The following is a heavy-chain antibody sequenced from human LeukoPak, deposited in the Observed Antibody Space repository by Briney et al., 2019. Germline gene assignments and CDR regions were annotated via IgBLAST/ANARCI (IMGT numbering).Heavy chain of an antibody. CDR3: ARYDYYYGMDV. Sequence: PSENLSLTCTVSGGSISSYYWSWLRQPPGKGLEWIGYIYYSGSTNYNPPLKSRVTISVDTSKNQFSLKLSSVTAADTAVYYCARYDYYYGMDVWGQGTTVTVSS. J-gene: IGHJ6*02. V-gene: IGHV4-59*01. CDR2: IYYSGST. CDR1: GGSISSYY.